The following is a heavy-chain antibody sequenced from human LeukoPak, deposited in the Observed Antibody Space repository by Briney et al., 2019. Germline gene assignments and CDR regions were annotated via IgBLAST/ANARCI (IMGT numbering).Heavy chain of an antibody. CDR3: AKGIAAAGFDAFDI. D-gene: IGHD6-13*01. J-gene: IGHJ3*02. Sequence: GGSLRLSCAASGFTFSSYGMHWVRQAPGKGLEWVAVISYDGSNKYYADSVKGRFTISRDNSKNTLYLQMNSLRAEDTAVYYCAKGIAAAGFDAFDIWGQGTMATVSS. CDR2: ISYDGSNK. V-gene: IGHV3-30*18. CDR1: GFTFSSYG.